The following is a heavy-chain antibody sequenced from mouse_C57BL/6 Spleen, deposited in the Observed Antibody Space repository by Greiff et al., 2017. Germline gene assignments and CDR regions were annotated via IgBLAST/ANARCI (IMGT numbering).Heavy chain of an antibody. D-gene: IGHD1-1*01. V-gene: IGHV1-61*01. Sequence: QVQLQQPGAELVRPGSSVKLSCKASGYTFTSYWMDWVKQRPGQGLEWIGNIYPSDSETHYNQKFKDKATLTVDKSSSTAYMQLSSLTSEDSAVYYCARWGNSNYYGSSYVEFAYWGQGTLVTVSA. CDR1: GYTFTSYW. J-gene: IGHJ3*01. CDR3: ARWGNSNYYGSSYVEFAY. CDR2: IYPSDSET.